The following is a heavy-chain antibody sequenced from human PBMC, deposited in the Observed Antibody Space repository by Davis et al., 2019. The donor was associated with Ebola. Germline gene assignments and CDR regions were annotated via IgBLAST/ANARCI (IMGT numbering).Heavy chain of an antibody. CDR3: ARLSGLFSSSSGALYFDL. J-gene: IGHJ2*01. Sequence: SETLSLTCTVSGGSISTYYWTWIRQPPGKGLEWIGYINYSGSTNYDPSLRSRVTISVDTSKNQFSLNLSSVTAADTAVYFCARLSGLFSSSSGALYFDLWGRGTLVSVSS. V-gene: IGHV4-59*12. CDR2: INYSGST. D-gene: IGHD6-6*01. CDR1: GGSISTYY.